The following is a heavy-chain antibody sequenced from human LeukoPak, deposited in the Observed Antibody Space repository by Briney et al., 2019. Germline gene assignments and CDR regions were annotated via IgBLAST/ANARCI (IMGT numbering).Heavy chain of an antibody. D-gene: IGHD2-2*01. V-gene: IGHV3-23*01. CDR3: AKDPWVVVVPAAIFDI. J-gene: IGHJ3*02. CDR2: ISGSGGST. Sequence: GGSLRLSCAASGFTFSSYAMSWVRQAPGKGLEWVSAISGSGGSTYYADSVKGRFTISRDNSKNTLYLQMNSLRAEDTAVYYCAKDPWVVVVPAAIFDIWGQGTMVTVSS. CDR1: GFTFSSYA.